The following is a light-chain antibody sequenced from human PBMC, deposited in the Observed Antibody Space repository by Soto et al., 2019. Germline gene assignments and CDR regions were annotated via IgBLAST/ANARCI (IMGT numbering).Light chain of an antibody. CDR3: SSYTSSSRVV. Sequence: QSVLTQPPSASGTPGQRVTISCSGSTSDIGSNTVNWYQRLPGAAPKLLIHSDNKRPSGVPDRFSGSKSGTSASLTISGLQAEDEADYYCSSYTSSSRVVFGGGTKLTVL. J-gene: IGLJ2*01. CDR1: TSDIGSNT. CDR2: SDN. V-gene: IGLV1-44*01.